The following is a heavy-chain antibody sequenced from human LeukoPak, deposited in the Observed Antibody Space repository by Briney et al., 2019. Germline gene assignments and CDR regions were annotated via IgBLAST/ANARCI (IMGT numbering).Heavy chain of an antibody. V-gene: IGHV1-2*02. CDR3: ARSVVVVVAATPDYYYGMDV. J-gene: IGHJ6*02. D-gene: IGHD2-15*01. CDR1: GYTFTRYY. CDR2: INPNSGGT. Sequence: ASVKASCKASGYTFTRYYMHWVRQAPGQGLEWMGWINPNSGGTNYAQKFQGRVTMTRDTSISTAYMELSRLRSDDTAVYYCARSVVVVVAATPDYYYGMDVWGQGTTVTVSS.